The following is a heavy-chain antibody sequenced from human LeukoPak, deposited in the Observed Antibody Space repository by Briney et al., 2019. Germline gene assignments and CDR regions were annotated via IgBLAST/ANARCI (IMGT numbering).Heavy chain of an antibody. D-gene: IGHD2-15*01. J-gene: IGHJ4*02. CDR3: ARDSYDIMDTAMVLYCSGGSCVEPSGYYFDY. CDR1: GGSISSSNW. Sequence: PSETLSLTCAVSGGSISSSNWWSWVRQPPGKGLEWIGEVYHSGSTNYNPSLKSRVTISVDKSKNQFSLKLSSVTAADTAVYYCARDSYDIMDTAMVLYCSGGSCVEPSGYYFDYWGQGTLVTVSS. CDR2: VYHSGST. V-gene: IGHV4-4*02.